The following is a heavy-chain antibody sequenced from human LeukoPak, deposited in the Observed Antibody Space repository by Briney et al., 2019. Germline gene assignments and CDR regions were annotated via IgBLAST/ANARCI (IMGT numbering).Heavy chain of an antibody. CDR1: GFTVTSNY. D-gene: IGHD5-12*01. Sequence: VGSLRLSCAASGFTVTSNYMTWVRQAPGKGLEWVSVISSGGNTYYADSVKGRFTISRDNSKNTVYLQMNGLRAEDTAVYYCAREVRGYYFDYWGQGTLVTASS. CDR2: ISSGGNT. CDR3: AREVRGYYFDY. V-gene: IGHV3-53*01. J-gene: IGHJ4*02.